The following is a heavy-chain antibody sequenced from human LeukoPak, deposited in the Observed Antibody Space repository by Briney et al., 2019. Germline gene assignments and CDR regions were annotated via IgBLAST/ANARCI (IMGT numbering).Heavy chain of an antibody. Sequence: GGSLRLSCAASGSTFTSYSMSWVRQAPGKGLEWVSGTSDRGDYTYYADSVKGRFTISRDSSKNTLFLQMNSLRAEDTALYFCARKAQYNGHYPLDYWGQGTLVTVSS. V-gene: IGHV3-23*01. CDR3: ARKAQYNGHYPLDY. CDR2: TSDRGDYT. CDR1: GSTFTSYS. J-gene: IGHJ4*02. D-gene: IGHD1-7*01.